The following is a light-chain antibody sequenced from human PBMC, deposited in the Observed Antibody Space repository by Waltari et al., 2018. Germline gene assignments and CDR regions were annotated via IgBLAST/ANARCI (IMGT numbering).Light chain of an antibody. CDR1: NHY. J-gene: IGLJ3*02. Sequence: NHYVSWYQHLPGTAPKLLIYANNKRHSGIPDRFSASKSGTSATLGITGLQTGDEADYFCGPWDNSLSAVWVFGGGTKLTVL. V-gene: IGLV1-51*01. CDR2: ANN. CDR3: GPWDNSLSAVWV.